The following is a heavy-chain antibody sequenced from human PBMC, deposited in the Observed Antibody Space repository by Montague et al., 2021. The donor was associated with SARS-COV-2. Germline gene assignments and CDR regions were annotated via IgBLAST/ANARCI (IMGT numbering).Heavy chain of an antibody. CDR3: ARGHQGVAMIVVVMIGAKYYFDY. J-gene: IGHJ4*02. D-gene: IGHD3-22*01. CDR2: INHGGST. V-gene: IGHV4-34*01. CDR1: GGSFNDYY. Sequence: SETLSLTCAVYGGSFNDYYWSWIRQPPGKGLEWIGEINHGGSTNYSPSLKSRVTISADTSKNQFSLKLKSVTAADTANYYCARGHQGVAMIVVVMIGAKYYFDYWGRGSLVTVSS.